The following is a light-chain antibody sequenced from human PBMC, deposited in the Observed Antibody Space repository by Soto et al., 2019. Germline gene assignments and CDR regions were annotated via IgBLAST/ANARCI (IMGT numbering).Light chain of an antibody. CDR3: QQYGRSPLS. J-gene: IGKJ4*02. V-gene: IGKV3-20*01. Sequence: EIVLTQYTGTLSLSPGERAPLSCRAIQSVRNNYLAWYQQKPGQAPRSLTYDASSRATGIPDRFSGSGSGTDFTLTISRLWPEDFAVYYCQQYGRSPLSFGGGTKVEIK. CDR2: DAS. CDR1: QSVRNNY.